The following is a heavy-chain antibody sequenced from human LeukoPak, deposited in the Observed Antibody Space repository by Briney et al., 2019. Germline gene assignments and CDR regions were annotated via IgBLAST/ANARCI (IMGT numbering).Heavy chain of an antibody. Sequence: SVKVSCKASGGTFTSYAISWVRQAPGQGLEWMGGINPILGTANYAQKFQGRVTITPDESTSTAYMELSSLRSEDTAVYYCATGNSMVLTFVNYYYGMVVWGKGTTVTVSS. CDR3: ATGNSMVLTFVNYYYGMVV. CDR2: INPILGTA. D-gene: IGHD2/OR15-2a*01. V-gene: IGHV1-69*13. J-gene: IGHJ6*04. CDR1: GGTFTSYA.